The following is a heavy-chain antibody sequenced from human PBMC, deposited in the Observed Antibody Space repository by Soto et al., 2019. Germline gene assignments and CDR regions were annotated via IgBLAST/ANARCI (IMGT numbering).Heavy chain of an antibody. CDR3: AREARVYDFWRGYYPSYFDH. D-gene: IGHD3-3*01. CDR1: GGTLSSYA. V-gene: IGHV1-69*06. CDR2: IIPTFGTA. Sequence: QVQLVQSGAGVKKPGCSVKVSCTASGGTLSSYAISWVRQAPGQGLEWIGGIIPTFGTANYAQKLQGRVTITADKSTRTVYMERSNLRSEYTAVYYCAREARVYDFWRGYYPSYFDHWGQGTLVTVYS. J-gene: IGHJ4*02.